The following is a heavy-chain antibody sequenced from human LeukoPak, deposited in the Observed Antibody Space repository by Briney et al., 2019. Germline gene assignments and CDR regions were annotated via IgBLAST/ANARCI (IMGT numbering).Heavy chain of an antibody. CDR3: SRAPREFFVY. V-gene: IGHV3-21*01. J-gene: IGHJ4*02. CDR2: ISSSRRYI. Sequence: GGSLRLSCAASGFTFSSYSMNWVRQAPGKGLEWVSSISSSRRYIYYADSVKGRFTISRDNAKNSLYLQMNSLRAEDTAVYYCSRAPREFFVYWGQGPLDTLSS. CDR1: GFTFSSYS. D-gene: IGHD3-10*01.